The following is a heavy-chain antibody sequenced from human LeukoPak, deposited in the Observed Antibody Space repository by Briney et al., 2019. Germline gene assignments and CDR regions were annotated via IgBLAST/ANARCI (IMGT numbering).Heavy chain of an antibody. D-gene: IGHD3-22*01. CDR1: GFTFDDYT. CDR3: AKDMSYYDSSGTDAFDI. V-gene: IGHV3-43*01. J-gene: IGHJ3*02. Sequence: HSGGSLRLSCAASGFTFDDYTMHWVRQAPGKGLEWVSLISWDGGSTYYADSVKGRFTISRDNSKNSLYLQMNSLRTEDTALYYCAKDMSYYDSSGTDAFDIWGQGTMVTVSS. CDR2: ISWDGGST.